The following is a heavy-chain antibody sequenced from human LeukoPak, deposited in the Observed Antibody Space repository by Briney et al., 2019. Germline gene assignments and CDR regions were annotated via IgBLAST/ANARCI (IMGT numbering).Heavy chain of an antibody. CDR1: GFTFSDHY. V-gene: IGHV3-72*01. CDR2: TRNKANSYST. CDR3: ASLVNVDC. D-gene: IGHD2-8*02. J-gene: IGHJ4*02. Sequence: PGGSLRLSRAASGFTFSDHYMDWVCQAPGKGLEGVGRTRNKANSYSTEYAASVKGRFTIPRDDSKNSLYLQMNSLKAEDTAVYYCASLVNVDCWGQGTLVTVSS.